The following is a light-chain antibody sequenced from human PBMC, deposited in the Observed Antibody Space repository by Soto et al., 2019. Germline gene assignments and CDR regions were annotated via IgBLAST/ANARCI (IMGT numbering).Light chain of an antibody. Sequence: QSALTQPASVSGSPGQSITISCTGTSSDVGGYNYVSWYQQHPGKAPKLMIYDVSNRPSGVSNRFSGSKSGNTASLTISGLQAEDGADYYCSFYTSISSLVFGTGTKLTVL. CDR1: SSDVGGYNY. CDR2: DVS. J-gene: IGLJ1*01. CDR3: SFYTSISSLV. V-gene: IGLV2-14*01.